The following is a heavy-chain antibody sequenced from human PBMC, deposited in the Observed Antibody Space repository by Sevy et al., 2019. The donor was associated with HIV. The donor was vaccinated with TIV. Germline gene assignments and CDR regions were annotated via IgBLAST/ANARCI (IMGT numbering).Heavy chain of an antibody. Sequence: GGSLRLSCAASGFTFDDYAMHWVRQAPGKGLEWVSGISWNSGSIGYADSVKGRFTISRDNAKNSLYLQMNSLGAEDTALYYCARNGGDSGYDSCSGGSCYSGRAGMDVWGQGTTVTVSS. J-gene: IGHJ6*02. CDR3: ARNGGDSGYDSCSGGSCYSGRAGMDV. D-gene: IGHD2-15*01. CDR2: ISWNSGSI. CDR1: GFTFDDYA. V-gene: IGHV3-9*01.